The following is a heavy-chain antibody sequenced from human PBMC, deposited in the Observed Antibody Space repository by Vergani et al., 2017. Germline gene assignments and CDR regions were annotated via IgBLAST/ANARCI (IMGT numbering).Heavy chain of an antibody. D-gene: IGHD3-10*01. CDR3: AGGMVRGVIMIMDYGMDV. CDR1: GGTFSSYA. CDR2: IIPIFGTA. V-gene: IGHV1-69*12. J-gene: IGHJ6*02. Sequence: QVQLVQSGAEVKKPGSSVKVSCKASGGTFSSYAISWVRQAPGQGLEWMGGIIPIFGTANYAQKFQGRVTITADESTSTAYMERSSLRSEDTAVYYCAGGMVRGVIMIMDYGMDVWGQGTTVTVSS.